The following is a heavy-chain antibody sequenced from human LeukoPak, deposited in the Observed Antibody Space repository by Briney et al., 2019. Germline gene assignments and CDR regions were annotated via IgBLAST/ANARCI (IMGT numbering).Heavy chain of an antibody. CDR3: ARVAAGTYWFDP. Sequence: GGSLRLSCAASGFSYSSYGFHWVRQAPGKGLEWVAIIWYDGSNKYYADSVKGRFTISRDNSKNTLYLQMNSLRAEDTALYYCARVAAGTYWFDPWGQGTLVTVSS. CDR2: IWYDGSNK. CDR1: GFSYSSYG. D-gene: IGHD6-13*01. V-gene: IGHV3-33*01. J-gene: IGHJ5*02.